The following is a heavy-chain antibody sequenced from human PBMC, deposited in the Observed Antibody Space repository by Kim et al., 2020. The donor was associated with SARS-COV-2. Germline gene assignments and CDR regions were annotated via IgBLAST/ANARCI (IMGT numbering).Heavy chain of an antibody. D-gene: IGHD2-2*01. V-gene: IGHV3-23*01. CDR3: DASDY. CDR1: GFSFTNFA. Sequence: GGSLRLSCAASGFSFTNFAMSWARQAPGKGLEWVSTISDTGFRTHYADSVKGRFIISRDNYRNTLFLQMNSLRAEDTAVYYCDASDYWGQGSLVTVSS. CDR2: ISDTGFRT. J-gene: IGHJ4*02.